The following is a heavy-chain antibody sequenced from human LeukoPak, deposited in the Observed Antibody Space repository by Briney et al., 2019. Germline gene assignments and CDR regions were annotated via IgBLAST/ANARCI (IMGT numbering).Heavy chain of an antibody. D-gene: IGHD6-13*01. CDR3: ARVSSSWYQDWYFDL. Sequence: SETLSLTCTVSGGSISTYYWSWIRQPAGKGLEWIGRIYSSGSTNYNPSLKSRVTMSVDTSKNQSSLKLRSVTAADTAVYYCARVSSSWYQDWYFDLWGRGTLVTVSS. CDR1: GGSISTYY. J-gene: IGHJ2*01. V-gene: IGHV4-4*07. CDR2: IYSSGST.